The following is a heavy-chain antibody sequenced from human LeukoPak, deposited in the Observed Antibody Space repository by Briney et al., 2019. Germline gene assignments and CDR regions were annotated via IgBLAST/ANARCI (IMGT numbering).Heavy chain of an antibody. CDR1: GYIFTHYG. Sequence: EASVKVSCKTSGYIFTHYGISWVRQAPGQGLEWIGWISADNGHTTSAQNLQGRVTMTSDTSTSTAYMELRSLRSDDTAVYYCARDLTPDVVNEDADFEYWGQGTLVTVSS. CDR2: ISADNGHT. J-gene: IGHJ4*02. D-gene: IGHD2-21*01. CDR3: ARDLTPDVVNEDADFEY. V-gene: IGHV1-18*01.